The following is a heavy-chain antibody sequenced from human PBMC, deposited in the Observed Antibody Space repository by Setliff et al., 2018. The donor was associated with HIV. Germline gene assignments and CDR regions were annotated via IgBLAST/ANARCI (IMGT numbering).Heavy chain of an antibody. CDR3: ASPKGHYFDTSGYYNNWFDP. Sequence: SETLSLTCTVSGGSISSGDYYWSWIRQPPGKGLEWIGNIYYSGSTYYNPSLKSRVTISVDTSKNQFSLKLSSVTAADTAVYYCASPKGHYFDTSGYYNNWFDPWGQGTLVTVSS. J-gene: IGHJ5*02. V-gene: IGHV4-30-4*08. CDR1: GGSISSGDYY. D-gene: IGHD3-22*01. CDR2: IYYSGST.